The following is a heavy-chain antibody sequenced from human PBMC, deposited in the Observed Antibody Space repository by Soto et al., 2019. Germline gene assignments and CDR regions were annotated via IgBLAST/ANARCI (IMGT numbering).Heavy chain of an antibody. J-gene: IGHJ4*02. CDR1: GYTFPSYG. Sequence: ASVKVSCKASGYTFPSYGISWLRQAPDQGLEWMGWIGAYKGNTNYAQKLKGRVTMTTDTSPSTAYMELRSLGSNATAVYSCPGPQDIVATIDFEYWGQGTLVTVSS. V-gene: IGHV1-18*01. CDR3: PGPQDIVATIDFEY. CDR2: IGAYKGNT. D-gene: IGHD5-12*01.